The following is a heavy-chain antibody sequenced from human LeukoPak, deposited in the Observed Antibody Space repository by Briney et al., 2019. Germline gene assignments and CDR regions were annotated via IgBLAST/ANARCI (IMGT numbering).Heavy chain of an antibody. CDR3: AKNLASGYSNWFDP. D-gene: IGHD3-22*01. Sequence: GGSLRLSCAASGFTFSSYTMSWVRQAPGKGLEWVSTITTSDGNTYYADSVKGRFTISRDNSKNTLYLHMNSLRGEDTAVYYCAKNLASGYSNWFDPWGQGTLVTVSS. J-gene: IGHJ5*02. CDR2: ITTSDGNT. V-gene: IGHV3-23*01. CDR1: GFTFSSYT.